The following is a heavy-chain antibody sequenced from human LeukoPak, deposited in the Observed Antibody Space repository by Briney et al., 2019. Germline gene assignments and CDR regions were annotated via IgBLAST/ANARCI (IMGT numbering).Heavy chain of an antibody. CDR1: GFTFDDYA. CDR3: AKDIATGNRLYYFDY. J-gene: IGHJ4*02. D-gene: IGHD6-13*01. CDR2: ISWNSGSI. V-gene: IGHV3-9*01. Sequence: GGSLRLSCAASGFTFDDYAMHWVRQAPGEGLEWVLGISWNSGSIGYADSVKGRFTISRDNAKNSLYLQMNSLRAEDTALYYCAKDIATGNRLYYFDYWGQGTLVTVSS.